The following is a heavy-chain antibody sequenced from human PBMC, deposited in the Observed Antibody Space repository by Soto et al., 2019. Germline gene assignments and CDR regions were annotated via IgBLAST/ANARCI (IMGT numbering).Heavy chain of an antibody. D-gene: IGHD6-13*01. Sequence: PGESRIISCAASGFTFSSYAMSWVRQAPGKGLEWVSAISGIVGSTYYADSVKGRFTTSRDNSKNTLYLQMNSLRAEDTAVYYCASRIAAAGTPDYYYGMDVWGQGTTVTVSS. J-gene: IGHJ6*02. CDR3: ASRIAAAGTPDYYYGMDV. V-gene: IGHV3-23*01. CDR1: GFTFSSYA. CDR2: ISGIVGST.